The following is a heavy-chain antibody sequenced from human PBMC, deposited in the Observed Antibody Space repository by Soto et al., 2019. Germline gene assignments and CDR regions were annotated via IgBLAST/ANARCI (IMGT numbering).Heavy chain of an antibody. CDR2: IYWDDDK. CDR3: AHRVLRTVFGLVTTTAIYFDF. V-gene: IGHV2-5*02. CDR1: GFSLTTSGVG. D-gene: IGHD3-3*01. J-gene: IGHJ4*02. Sequence: QITLNESGPTVVRPTEPLTLTCRFTGFSLTTSGVGVGWIRQSPGKAPEWLALIYWDDDKRYSASLKSRLTITKDTYKNQVGLTVSDGDPTDTATYYCAHRVLRTVFGLVTTTAIYFDFWGQGTPVAVSS.